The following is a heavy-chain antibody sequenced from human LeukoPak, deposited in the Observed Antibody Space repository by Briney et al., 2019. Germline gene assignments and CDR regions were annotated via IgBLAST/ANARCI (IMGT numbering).Heavy chain of an antibody. D-gene: IGHD3-9*01. CDR3: ANPYDILTS. J-gene: IGHJ4*02. CDR2: ISHDGRTK. CDR1: GFNFDNFA. Sequence: GGSLRLSCVVSGFNFDNFAMHWVRQPLGKGLEWVAVISHDGRTKYYADSMKGRITISRDNSKNTLYLQMNSLRAEDTAVYYCANPYDILTSWGQGTLVTVSS. V-gene: IGHV3-30*04.